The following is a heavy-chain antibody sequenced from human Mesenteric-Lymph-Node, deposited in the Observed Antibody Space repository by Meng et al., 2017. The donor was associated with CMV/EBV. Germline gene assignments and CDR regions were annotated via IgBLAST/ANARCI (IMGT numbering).Heavy chain of an antibody. CDR3: ARELLGIEDFDY. CDR2: IRYDGSNE. CDR1: GFTFSGYD. Sequence: GESLKISCAASGFTFSGYDMHWVRQAPGKGLEWVAFIRYDGSNEYYSDSVKGRFTISRDNSKNTLYLQMISLRAEDTAFYYCARELLGIEDFDYWGQGTLVTVSS. J-gene: IGHJ4*02. V-gene: IGHV3-30*02. D-gene: IGHD3-9*01.